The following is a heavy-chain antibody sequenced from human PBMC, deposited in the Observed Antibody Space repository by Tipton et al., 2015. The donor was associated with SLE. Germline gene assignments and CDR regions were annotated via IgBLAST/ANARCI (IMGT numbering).Heavy chain of an antibody. J-gene: IGHJ6*03. D-gene: IGHD1-1*01. CDR1: DGSISSYY. CDR3: ARGREWNWSPYYMDV. V-gene: IGHV4-4*07. CDR2: IYTSGST. Sequence: PGLVKPSETLSLTCTVSDGSISSYYWSWIRQPAGKGLEWIGHIYTSGSTNYNPSLKSRVTISVDTSKNQFSLRLTSVTAADTAVYYCARGREWNWSPYYMDVWGKGTTVTVSS.